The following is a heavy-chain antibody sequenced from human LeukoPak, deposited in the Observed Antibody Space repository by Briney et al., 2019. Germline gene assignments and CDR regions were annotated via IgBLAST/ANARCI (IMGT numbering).Heavy chain of an antibody. D-gene: IGHD1-20*01. Sequence: PSETLSFTCTVSGGSISSYYWSWVRQAPGKGLEWASGINWNGGSTGYADSVKGRFTISRDNAKNSLYLQMNSLRAEDTALYYCARDRNWNAYYFDYWGQGTLVTVSS. CDR2: INWNGGST. CDR1: GGSISSYY. V-gene: IGHV3-20*04. CDR3: ARDRNWNAYYFDY. J-gene: IGHJ4*02.